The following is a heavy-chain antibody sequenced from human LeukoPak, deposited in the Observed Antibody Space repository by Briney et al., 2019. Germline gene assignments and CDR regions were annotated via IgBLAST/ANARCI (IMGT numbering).Heavy chain of an antibody. D-gene: IGHD6-19*01. V-gene: IGHV6-1*01. CDR2: TYYRSDWYN. CDR3: AREREVAGYFDF. CDR1: GDSVSSNSAG. J-gene: IGHJ4*02. Sequence: SQTLSLTCAISGDSVSSNSAGWNWIRQSPSRGLERLGRTYYRSDWYNDYAVSVKGRISINSDTSKNQFSLQLNSVTPEDTAAYYCAREREVAGYFDFWGRGTLVTVSS.